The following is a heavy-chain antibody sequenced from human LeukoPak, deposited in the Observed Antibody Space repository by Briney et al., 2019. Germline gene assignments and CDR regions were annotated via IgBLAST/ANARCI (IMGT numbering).Heavy chain of an antibody. CDR3: ARESATSSFSFES. J-gene: IGHJ4*02. V-gene: IGHV3-21*01. D-gene: IGHD5-12*01. CDR2: ISASSAFI. CDR1: GFDFSSYT. Sequence: GGSLRLSCAASGFDFSSYTMNWVRQAPGKGLEWVSPISASSAFIHYADSVKGRFTVSRDNAKSSLFLQMDRLSVEDTAIYYCARESATSSFSFESWGQGVLVPVSS.